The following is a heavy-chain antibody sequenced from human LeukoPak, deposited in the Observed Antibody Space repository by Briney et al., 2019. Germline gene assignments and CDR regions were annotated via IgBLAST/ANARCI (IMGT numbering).Heavy chain of an antibody. CDR3: ARLVRSSKLWFGEFISGDDQNWFDP. J-gene: IGHJ5*02. V-gene: IGHV4-59*01. CDR1: GGSISSYY. Sequence: PSETLSLTCTVSGGSISSYYWSWIRQPPGKGLEWIGYIYYSGSTNYNPSLKSRVTISVDTSKNQFSLKLSSVTAADTAVYYCARLVRSSKLWFGEFISGDDQNWFDPWGQGTLVTVSS. D-gene: IGHD3-10*01. CDR2: IYYSGST.